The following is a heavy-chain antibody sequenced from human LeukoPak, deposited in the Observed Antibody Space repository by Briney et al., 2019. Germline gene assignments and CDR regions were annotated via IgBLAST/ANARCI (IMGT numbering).Heavy chain of an antibody. J-gene: IGHJ4*02. CDR3: ARQMNTVTADY. Sequence: SETLSLTCTVSGGSISSSSYFWGWIRQPPGNGLEWLGSIFYSGSTYYNPSLNSRVTISIDTSKNQFSLRLSSVTAADTAVYYCARQMNTVTADYWGQGTLVTVSS. CDR2: IFYSGST. V-gene: IGHV4-39*01. D-gene: IGHD4-17*01. CDR1: GGSISSSSYF.